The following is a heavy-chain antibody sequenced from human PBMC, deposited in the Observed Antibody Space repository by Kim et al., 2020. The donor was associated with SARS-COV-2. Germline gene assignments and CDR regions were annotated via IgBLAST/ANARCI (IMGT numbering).Heavy chain of an antibody. CDR1: DGSFSGFY. J-gene: IGHJ6*02. V-gene: IGHV4-34*01. D-gene: IGHD2-15*01. Sequence: SETLSLTCVVFDGSFSGFYWTWVRQSLGTGLEWIGEIDHNGDTHYKASLESRVTMSLDRSNNRFSLELASLTHADAAVYYCARGSRWWREGVGGLDVWGQGTTVTVSS. CDR2: IDHNGDT. CDR3: ARGSRWWREGVGGLDV.